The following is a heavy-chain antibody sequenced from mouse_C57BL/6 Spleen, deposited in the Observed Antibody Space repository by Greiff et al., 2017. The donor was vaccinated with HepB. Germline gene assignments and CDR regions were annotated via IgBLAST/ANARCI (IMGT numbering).Heavy chain of an antibody. CDR2: IYPGSGNT. V-gene: IGHV1-76*01. J-gene: IGHJ1*03. Sequence: QVQLKQSGAELVRPGASVKLSCKASGYTFTDYYINWVKQRPGQGLEWIARIYPGSGNTYYNEKFKGKATLTAEKSSSTAYMQLSSLTSEDSAVYFCAREGYYGSSGYFDVWGTGTTVTVSS. CDR1: GYTFTDYY. CDR3: AREGYYGSSGYFDV. D-gene: IGHD1-1*01.